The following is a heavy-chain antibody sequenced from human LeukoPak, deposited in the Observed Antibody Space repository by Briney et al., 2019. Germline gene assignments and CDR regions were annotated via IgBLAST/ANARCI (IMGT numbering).Heavy chain of an antibody. Sequence: ASVKVSCKASGGTFSSYGISWVRQAPGQGLEWMGRINPNSGGTNYAQKFQGRVTMTRDTSISTAYMELSRLRSDDTAVYYCARDVHEGAFDIWGQGTMVTVSS. CDR2: INPNSGGT. CDR3: ARDVHEGAFDI. V-gene: IGHV1-2*06. CDR1: GGTFSSYG. J-gene: IGHJ3*02.